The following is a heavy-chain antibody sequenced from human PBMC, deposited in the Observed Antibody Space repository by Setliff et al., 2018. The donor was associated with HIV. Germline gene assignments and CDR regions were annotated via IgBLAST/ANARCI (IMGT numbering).Heavy chain of an antibody. J-gene: IGHJ4*02. D-gene: IGHD6-13*01. CDR3: ARGAIAAAGDFDY. CDR2: IYSSGST. CDR1: NVSFNSYY. Sequence: SETLSLTCTVSNVSFNSYYWSWIRHPAGRALEWIGRIYSSGSTNYNPSLKSRVKMSLDTSKNQFSLKLSSVTAADTAVYYCARGAIAAAGDFDYWGQGTLVTVSS. V-gene: IGHV4-4*07.